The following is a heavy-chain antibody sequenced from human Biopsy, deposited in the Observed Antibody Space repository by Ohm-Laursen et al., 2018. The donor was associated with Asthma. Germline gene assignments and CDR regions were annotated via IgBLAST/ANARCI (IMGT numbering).Heavy chain of an antibody. CDR1: SGSGGYMRSGNYY. D-gene: IGHD6-13*01. Sequence: SDTLSLTCSLSSGSGGYMRSGNYYWGWIRQPPGKGLEGFGSIYYSGTTYYNPSLESRVTGSADTSKNHFSLKLTSVTAADTAVYYCVRGSSSWHHGPFHYYYGLDVWGQGTTATVSS. J-gene: IGHJ6*02. V-gene: IGHV4-39*02. CDR2: IYYSGTT. CDR3: VRGSSSWHHGPFHYYYGLDV.